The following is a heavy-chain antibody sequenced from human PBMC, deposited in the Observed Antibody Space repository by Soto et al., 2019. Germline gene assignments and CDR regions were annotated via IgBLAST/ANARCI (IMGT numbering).Heavy chain of an antibody. J-gene: IGHJ3*02. CDR1: GDSVSSNSAA. CDR3: ARAVGYCSGGSCFEGDAFDI. Sequence: KQSQTLSLTCAISGDSVSSNSAAWNWIRQSPSRGLEWLGRTYYRSKWYNDYAVSVKSRITINPDTSKNQFSLQLNSVTPEDTAVYYCARAVGYCSGGSCFEGDAFDIWGQGTMVTVSS. V-gene: IGHV6-1*01. D-gene: IGHD2-15*01. CDR2: TYYRSKWYN.